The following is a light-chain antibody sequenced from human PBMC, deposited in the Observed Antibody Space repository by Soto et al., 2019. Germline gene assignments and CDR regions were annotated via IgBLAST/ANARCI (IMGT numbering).Light chain of an antibody. CDR1: QSVFTY. V-gene: IGKV3-11*01. CDR3: QQRSNWLT. CDR2: DAS. Sequence: EIVLTQSPATLSLSPGERATLSCRASQSVFTYLAWYQQXPGQAPRVLIYDASNRATGIPARFSGSGSGTDFTLTISSLEPEDFAFYYCQQRSNWLTFGGGTKVDIK. J-gene: IGKJ4*01.